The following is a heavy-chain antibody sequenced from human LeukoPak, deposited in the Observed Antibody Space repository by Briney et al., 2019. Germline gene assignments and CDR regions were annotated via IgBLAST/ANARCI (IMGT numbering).Heavy chain of an antibody. D-gene: IGHD5-12*01. CDR3: AAVVATISRPYYYYGMDV. Sequence: ASVKVSCKASGFTFPNSAIQWVRQARGQRLEWIGWIVVGSGHTNSAQKFQERLTITKDMSTSTAYMELSSLRSEDTAVYYCAAVVATISRPYYYYGMDVWGQGTTVTVSS. V-gene: IGHV1-58*02. CDR1: GFTFPNSA. CDR2: IVVGSGHT. J-gene: IGHJ6*02.